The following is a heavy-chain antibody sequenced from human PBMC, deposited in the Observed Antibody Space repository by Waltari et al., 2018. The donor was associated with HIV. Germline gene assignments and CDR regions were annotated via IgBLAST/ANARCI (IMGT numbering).Heavy chain of an antibody. CDR2: IKSKSDGGTT. CDR1: GFTFSTAW. V-gene: IGHV3-15*01. Sequence: EVQLVESGGGLVKPGGSLRLSCAASGFTFSTAWMGWVRQAPGKGLEWVGRIKSKSDGGTTYAAPVKGRFIISRNDSKNMLYLQMKSLKTEDTAVYYCRTSSDYGDPPVDYWGQGTLVTVSS. CDR3: RTSSDYGDPPVDY. J-gene: IGHJ4*02. D-gene: IGHD4-17*01.